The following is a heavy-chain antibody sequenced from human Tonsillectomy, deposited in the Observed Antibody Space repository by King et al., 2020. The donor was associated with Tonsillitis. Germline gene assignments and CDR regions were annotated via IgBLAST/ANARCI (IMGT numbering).Heavy chain of an antibody. CDR1: GYTFTGYY. Sequence: VQLVESGAEVKKPGASVKVSCKASGYTFTGYYMHWVRQAPGQGREWRGWINPNSGGTNYAQKFQGRVTMTRDTSISTAYMELSRLRSDDTAVYYCASLGYCSSTSCYLGYYMDVWGKGTTVTVSS. V-gene: IGHV1-2*02. J-gene: IGHJ6*03. CDR3: ASLGYCSSTSCYLGYYMDV. D-gene: IGHD2-2*01. CDR2: INPNSGGT.